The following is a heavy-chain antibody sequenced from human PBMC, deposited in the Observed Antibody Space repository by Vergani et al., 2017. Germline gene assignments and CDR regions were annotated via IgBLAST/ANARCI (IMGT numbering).Heavy chain of an antibody. CDR1: GDSISSNNC. CDR3: VCRATSPPRGFDC. Sequence: QVQLQESGPGLVKPPGTLSLTCAVSGDSISSNNCWTWVRQPPGKGLEWIGEICHTEDTKYSPSLKSRVTVSVDGSKNQVSLKLTAVTAADPAVYRCVCRATSPPRGFDCWGQGTLVIVSS. J-gene: IGHJ4*02. V-gene: IGHV4-4*01. CDR2: ICHTEDT. D-gene: IGHD2-2*01.